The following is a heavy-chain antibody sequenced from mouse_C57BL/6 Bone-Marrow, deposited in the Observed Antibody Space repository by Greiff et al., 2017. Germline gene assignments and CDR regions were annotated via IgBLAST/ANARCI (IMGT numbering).Heavy chain of an antibody. CDR3: AREGTGTDY. J-gene: IGHJ2*01. V-gene: IGHV5-4*01. Sequence: EVMLVESGGGLVKPGGSLKLSCAASGFTFSSYAMSWVRQTPEKRLEWVATISDGGSYTYYPDNVKGRFTISRDNAKNNLYLQMSHLKSEDTAMYYCAREGTGTDYWGQGTTLTVSS. D-gene: IGHD4-1*01. CDR2: ISDGGSYT. CDR1: GFTFSSYA.